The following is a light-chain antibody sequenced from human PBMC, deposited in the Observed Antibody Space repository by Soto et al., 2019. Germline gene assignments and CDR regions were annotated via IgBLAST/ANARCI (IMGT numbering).Light chain of an antibody. Sequence: QSALTQPPSVSGAPGQRVTISCTGSSSNIGAGYDVHWYQQLPGTAPKLLIYGNSNRPSGVPDRFSGSKSGTSASLAITGLQAEDEADYYCQSYDSSLSGPYVFGTGTKVT. CDR2: GNS. J-gene: IGLJ1*01. V-gene: IGLV1-40*01. CDR3: QSYDSSLSGPYV. CDR1: SSNIGAGYD.